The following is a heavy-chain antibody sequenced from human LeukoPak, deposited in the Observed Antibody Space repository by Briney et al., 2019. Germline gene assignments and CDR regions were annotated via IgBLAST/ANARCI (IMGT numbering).Heavy chain of an antibody. V-gene: IGHV3-23*01. D-gene: IGHD2/OR15-2a*01. CDR1: GFTFNKYA. J-gene: IGHJ5*02. CDR3: AKDARTGVWNIGDSWFDP. Sequence: GGSLRLSCAASGFTFNKYAMTWVRQAPGQGLEWVSGLSDSGASTFYAESVRGWFTISRDNSKNMLYLHINSLRAEDTAVYYCAKDARTGVWNIGDSWFDPWGQGTLVTVSS. CDR2: LSDSGAST.